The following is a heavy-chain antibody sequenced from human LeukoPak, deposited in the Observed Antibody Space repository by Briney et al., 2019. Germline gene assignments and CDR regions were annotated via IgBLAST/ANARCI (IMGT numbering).Heavy chain of an antibody. CDR1: GFTFSRSW. D-gene: IGHD3-10*01. CDR3: ARDRGFGELLYNGGY. V-gene: IGHV3-7*01. J-gene: IGHJ4*02. CDR2: IKQDGSEK. Sequence: PGGSLRLSCAASGFTFSRSWMSWVRQAPGKGLEWVANIKQDGSEKYYVDSVKGRFTISRDNAKKSLYLQMNSLRAEDKAVYYCARDRGFGELLYNGGYWGQGTLVTVSS.